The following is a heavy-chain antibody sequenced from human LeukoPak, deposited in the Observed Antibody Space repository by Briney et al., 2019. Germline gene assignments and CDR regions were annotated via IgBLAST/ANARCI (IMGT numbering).Heavy chain of an antibody. CDR2: FSASGNS. D-gene: IGHD2-8*01. Sequence: PSETLSLTCTVSGDSISSDDYYWSWIRQPAGKGLEWIGRFSASGNSNYNPSLKSRLTISVDTSKNQFSLKLTSVTAADTAVYYCARDIVLMVYANEEAFDIWGQGTMVTVSS. V-gene: IGHV4-61*02. CDR1: GDSISSDDYY. CDR3: ARDIVLMVYANEEAFDI. J-gene: IGHJ3*02.